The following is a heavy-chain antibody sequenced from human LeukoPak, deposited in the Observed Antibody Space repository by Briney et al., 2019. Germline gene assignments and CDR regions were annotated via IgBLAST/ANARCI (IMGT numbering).Heavy chain of an antibody. CDR3: AKQEQWLVLHHWARIDY. Sequence: GGSLRLSCAASGFTFSGSAMHWVRQASGKGLEWVGRIRSKANSYATAYAASVKGRFTISRDNSKNALYLQMNSLRAEDTAVYYCAKQEQWLVLHHWARIDYWGQGTLVTVSS. J-gene: IGHJ4*02. CDR2: IRSKANSYAT. D-gene: IGHD6-19*01. V-gene: IGHV3-73*01. CDR1: GFTFSGSA.